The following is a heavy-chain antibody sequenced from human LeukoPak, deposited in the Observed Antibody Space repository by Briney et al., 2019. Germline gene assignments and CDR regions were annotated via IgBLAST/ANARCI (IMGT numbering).Heavy chain of an antibody. V-gene: IGHV4-61*02. J-gene: IGHJ3*02. CDR2: IYSSGST. D-gene: IGHD6-6*01. CDR3: ARDPRYSSSAHVFDI. CDR1: GGSISSGSYY. Sequence: SETLSLTCTVSGGSISSGSYYWSWIRQPAGKGLEWIGRIYSSGSTNYNPSLKSRVTISQDTSKNQVSLKLSSVTAADTAVYYCARDPRYSSSAHVFDIWGQGTMVTVSS.